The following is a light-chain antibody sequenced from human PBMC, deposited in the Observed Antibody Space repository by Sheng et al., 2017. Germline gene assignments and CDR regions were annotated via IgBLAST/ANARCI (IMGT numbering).Light chain of an antibody. J-gene: IGKJ2*01. V-gene: IGKV1-5*03. CDR1: QSISSW. CDR3: QQYHSYST. Sequence: QMTQSPSTLSASVGDRVTITCRASQSISSWLAWYQQKPGKAPKLLIYKASTLETGVPSRFSGSGSGTEFTLTISSLQPDDFATYYCQQYHSYSTFGQGTKLDI. CDR2: KAS.